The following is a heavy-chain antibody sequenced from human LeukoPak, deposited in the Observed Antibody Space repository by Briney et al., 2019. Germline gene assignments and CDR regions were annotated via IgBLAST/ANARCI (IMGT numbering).Heavy chain of an antibody. V-gene: IGHV4-39*01. CDR2: IYYSGST. CDR3: ARPKWELLLGPIDY. Sequence: SETLSLTCTVSGGSISSSSYYWGWIRQPPGKGLEWIGSIYYSGSTYYNPSLKSRVTISVDTSKNQFSLKLSSVTAADTAVYYCARPKWELLLGPIDYWGQGTLVTVSS. CDR1: GGSISSSSYY. J-gene: IGHJ4*02. D-gene: IGHD1-26*01.